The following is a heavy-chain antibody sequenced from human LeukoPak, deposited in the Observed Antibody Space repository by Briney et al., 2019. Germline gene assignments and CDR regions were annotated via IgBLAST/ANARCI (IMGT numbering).Heavy chain of an antibody. CDR1: GFTFSSYG. CDR3: ARFSGGSGYFDY. CDR2: ISGSGGST. J-gene: IGHJ4*02. Sequence: PGGSLRLSCAASGFTFSSYGMSWVRQAPGKGLEWVSAISGSGGSTYYADSVKGRFTISRDNSKNTLYLQMNSLRAEDTAVYYCARFSGGSGYFDYWGQGTLVTVSS. V-gene: IGHV3-23*01. D-gene: IGHD3-10*01.